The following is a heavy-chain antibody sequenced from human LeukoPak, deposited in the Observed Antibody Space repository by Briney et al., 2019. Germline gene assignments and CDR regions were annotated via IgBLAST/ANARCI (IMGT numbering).Heavy chain of an antibody. CDR1: GFPFSSYW. Sequence: GSLRLSCVASGFPFSSYWMTWVRQAPGKGLEWVAVTWHDGSNKYYADSVKGRFTISRDNSKNTLYLQMNSLRAEDTAVYYCARELVTFDYWGQGTLVTVSS. CDR3: ARELVTFDY. V-gene: IGHV3-33*08. CDR2: TWHDGSNK. D-gene: IGHD6-6*01. J-gene: IGHJ4*02.